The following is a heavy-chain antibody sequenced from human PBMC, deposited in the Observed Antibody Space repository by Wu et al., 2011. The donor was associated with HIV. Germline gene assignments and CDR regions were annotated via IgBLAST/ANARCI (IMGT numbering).Heavy chain of an antibody. D-gene: IGHD3-22*01. CDR1: GGTFSSSA. V-gene: IGHV1-69*01. J-gene: IGHJ4*02. CDR3: VAPMIVMSRGFDF. Sequence: QVQLVQSGAEVKKPGSSVKVSCKASGGTFSSSAINWVRQVPGLGLEWMGGIVPVFDTTNYAQKFQGRVTITADESTTTAYMELSSLRFEDTAVYYCVAPMIVMSRGFDFVGQGTLVTVSS. CDR2: IVPVFDTT.